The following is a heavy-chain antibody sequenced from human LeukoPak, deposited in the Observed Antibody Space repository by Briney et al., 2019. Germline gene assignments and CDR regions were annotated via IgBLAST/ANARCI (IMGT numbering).Heavy chain of an antibody. CDR2: ISHRGST. CDR3: ARVRFFDSSVLTRKRSYYFDY. V-gene: IGHV4-34*01. D-gene: IGHD3-22*01. Sequence: MPSETLSLTCAVYAGSFTGYYWSWLRQPPGKGLEWIGEISHRGSTNYNPSLNSRVTMSVDTSKNQFSLKLSSVTAADTAVYYCARVRFFDSSVLTRKRSYYFDYWGQGTLVTVSS. CDR1: AGSFTGYY. J-gene: IGHJ4*02.